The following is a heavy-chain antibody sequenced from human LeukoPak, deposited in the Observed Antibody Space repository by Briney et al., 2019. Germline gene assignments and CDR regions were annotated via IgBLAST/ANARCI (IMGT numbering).Heavy chain of an antibody. CDR3: AKDPRVGSRVATPCH. CDR2: VRYDGSSE. CDR1: GFVLSDYG. J-gene: IGHJ4*02. V-gene: IGHV3-30*02. Sequence: PGGSLRLSYAASGFVLSDYGMHWVRQAPGKGLEWVAFVRYDGSSEYYLGSVKGRFTISRDKSKNTMYLQMNSLRAEDTAVYYCAKDPRVGSRVATPCHWGQGTLVTVSS. D-gene: IGHD5-24*01.